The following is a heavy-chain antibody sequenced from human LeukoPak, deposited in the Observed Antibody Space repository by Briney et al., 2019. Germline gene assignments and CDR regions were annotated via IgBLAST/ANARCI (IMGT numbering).Heavy chain of an antibody. V-gene: IGHV3-7*01. D-gene: IGHD2-21*01. CDR3: ARDSPNEGILWWSIDY. J-gene: IGHJ4*02. CDR1: GFTLSNYW. Sequence: SGGSLRLSCAASGFTLSNYWMGWVRRAPGKGLEWVANINQDGSEKHYVDFLKGRFTISRDNANNSLYLQMNSLRAEDTAVYYCARDSPNEGILWWSIDYWGQGTLVTVSS. CDR2: INQDGSEK.